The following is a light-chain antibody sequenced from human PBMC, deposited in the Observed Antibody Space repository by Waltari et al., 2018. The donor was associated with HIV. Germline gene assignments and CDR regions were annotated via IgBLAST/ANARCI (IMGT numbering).Light chain of an antibody. J-gene: IGLJ2*01. CDR2: GDN. Sequence: QSVLTQPPSVSGAPGQRPTISCTGISSNIGAGSDVHWHQQIAGAAPKLLIYGDNNRPSGVADRFSGSESGTSASLAITGLQAEDAADYYCQSYDSSLVFGGGTKLTV. V-gene: IGLV1-40*01. CDR3: QSYDSSLV. CDR1: SSNIGAGSD.